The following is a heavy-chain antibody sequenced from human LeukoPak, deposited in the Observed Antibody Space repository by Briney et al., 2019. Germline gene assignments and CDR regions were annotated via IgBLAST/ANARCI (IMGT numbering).Heavy chain of an antibody. CDR3: ASLPIPAHCGGDCQGYY. D-gene: IGHD2-21*01. V-gene: IGHV3-21*01. CDR2: ISSSSSYI. Sequence: PGGSLRLSCAASGFTFSSYSMNWVRQAPGKGLEWVSSISSSSSYIYYADSVKGRFTISRDNAKNSLYLQMNSLRAEDTAVYYCASLPIPAHCGGDCQGYYWGQGTLVTVSS. CDR1: GFTFSSYS. J-gene: IGHJ4*02.